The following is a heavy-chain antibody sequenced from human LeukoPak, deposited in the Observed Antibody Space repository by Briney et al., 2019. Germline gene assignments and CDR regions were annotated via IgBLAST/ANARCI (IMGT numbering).Heavy chain of an antibody. CDR3: ASLNLEMATPLHAFDI. J-gene: IGHJ3*02. V-gene: IGHV4-34*01. CDR1: GGSFSGYY. CDR2: INHSGST. Sequence: PSETLSLTCAVYGGSFSGYYWSWIRQPPGKGLEWIGEINHSGSTNYNPSLKSRVTISVDTSKNQFSLKLSSVTAADTAVYYCASLNLEMATPLHAFDIWGQGTMVTVSS. D-gene: IGHD5-24*01.